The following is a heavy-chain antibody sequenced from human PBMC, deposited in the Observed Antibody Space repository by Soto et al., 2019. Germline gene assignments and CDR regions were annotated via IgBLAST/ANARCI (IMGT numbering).Heavy chain of an antibody. D-gene: IGHD1-26*01. V-gene: IGHV3-15*01. J-gene: IGHJ4*02. CDR3: TTDDSGSYPGPHY. CDR2: IKSKTDGGTT. Sequence: GSLSLSCAASGFTFSNAWMSWVRQAPWKGLEWVGRIKSKTDGGTTDYAAPVKGRFTISRDDSKNTLYLQMNSLKTEDTAVYYCTTDDSGSYPGPHYWGQGTLVTVSS. CDR1: GFTFSNAW.